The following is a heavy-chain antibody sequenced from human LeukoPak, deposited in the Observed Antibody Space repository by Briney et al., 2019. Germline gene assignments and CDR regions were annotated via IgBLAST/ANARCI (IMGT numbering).Heavy chain of an antibody. J-gene: IGHJ5*02. Sequence: GGSLRLSCAASGFTFSSYSMSWVRQAPGKGLEWVSYISSSSSTIYYADSVKGRFTISRDNAKNSLYLQMNSLRAEDTAVYYCASCIYYYDSSGYTPCGWFDPWGQGTLVTVSS. CDR1: GFTFSSYS. D-gene: IGHD3-22*01. V-gene: IGHV3-48*01. CDR3: ASCIYYYDSSGYTPCGWFDP. CDR2: ISSSSSTI.